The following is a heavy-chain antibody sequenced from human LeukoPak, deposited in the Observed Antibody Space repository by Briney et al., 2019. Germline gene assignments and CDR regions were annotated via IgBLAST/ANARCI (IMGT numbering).Heavy chain of an antibody. CDR1: EYTFSDYY. V-gene: IGHV3-11*01. CDR3: GRVMRSGSPFDS. CDR2: ISSSGSAI. J-gene: IGHJ4*02. Sequence: GGSLRLSCAASEYTFSDYYMSWIRQAPGKGLEWVSYISSSGSAIHYAASVKGRFTISRDNAKNSLYLQMNSLRAEDTAVYYCGRVMRSGSPFDSWGQGTLVTVSP. D-gene: IGHD1-26*01.